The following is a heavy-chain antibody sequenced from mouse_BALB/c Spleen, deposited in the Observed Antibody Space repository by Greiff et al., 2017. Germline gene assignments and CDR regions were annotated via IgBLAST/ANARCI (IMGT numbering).Heavy chain of an antibody. J-gene: IGHJ3*01. CDR2: ISSGGSYT. D-gene: IGHD1-1*02. Sequence: EVQGVESGGGLVKPGGSLKLSCAASGFTFSSYTMSWVRQTPEKRLEWVATISSGGSYTYYPDSVKGRFTISRDNAKNTLYLQMSSLKSEDTAMYYCARHEGGSFAYWGQGTLVTVSA. V-gene: IGHV5-6-4*01. CDR3: ARHEGGSFAY. CDR1: GFTFSSYT.